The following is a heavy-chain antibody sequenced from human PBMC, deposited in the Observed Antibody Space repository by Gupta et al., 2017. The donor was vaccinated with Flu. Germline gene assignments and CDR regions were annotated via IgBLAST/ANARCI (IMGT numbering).Heavy chain of an antibody. CDR1: GGSFSGYY. CDR2: INHSGST. J-gene: IGHJ5*02. CDR3: ARVSYRRGWSGYYPYNWFDP. D-gene: IGHD3-3*01. V-gene: IGHV4-34*01. Sequence: QVQLQQWGAGLLKPSETLSLTCAVYGGSFSGYYWSWIRQPPGQGLEWIGEINHSGSTNYNPSLKSRVTISVDTSKNQFSLKLSSVTAADTAVYYCARVSYRRGWSGYYPYNWFDPWGQGTRVTVAS.